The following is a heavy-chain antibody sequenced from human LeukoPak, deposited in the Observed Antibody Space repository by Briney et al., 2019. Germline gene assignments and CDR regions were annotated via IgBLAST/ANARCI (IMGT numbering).Heavy chain of an antibody. CDR3: ARDGVRSTPFDY. CDR1: GFTFSSYG. J-gene: IGHJ4*02. D-gene: IGHD1-26*01. V-gene: IGHV3-33*08. CDR2: IWYGGSNK. Sequence: VQPGRSLRLSCAASGFTFSSYGMHWVRQAPGKGLEWVAVIWYGGSNKYYADSVKGRFTISRDNSKNTLYLQMNSLRAEDTAVYYCARDGVRSTPFDYWGQGTLVTVSS.